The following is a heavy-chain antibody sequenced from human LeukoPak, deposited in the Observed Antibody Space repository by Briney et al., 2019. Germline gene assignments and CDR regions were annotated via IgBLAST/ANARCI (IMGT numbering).Heavy chain of an antibody. Sequence: PGRSLRLSCAASGFTFSSYGMHWVRQAPGKGLEWVAVIWYDGSNKYYADSVKGRFTISRDNSKNTLYLQMNSLRAEDTAVYYCAKGVTAILPLYYYYYMDVWGKGTTVTVSS. CDR2: IWYDGSNK. CDR3: AKGVTAILPLYYYYYMDV. CDR1: GFTFSSYG. D-gene: IGHD2-21*02. J-gene: IGHJ6*03. V-gene: IGHV3-33*06.